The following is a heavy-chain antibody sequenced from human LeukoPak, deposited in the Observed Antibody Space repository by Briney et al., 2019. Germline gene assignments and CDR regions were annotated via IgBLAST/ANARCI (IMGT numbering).Heavy chain of an antibody. CDR1: GYTFTNYY. Sequence: GESLKISCKGSGYTFTNYYIGWVRQMPGKGLEWMGIISPGDSDARYSPSFQGQVSISADKSTSTAYLRWSSLKASETAIYYCARRYCSSTSCNPYFFDFWGQGTLVTVSS. CDR3: ARRYCSSTSCNPYFFDF. CDR2: ISPGDSDA. D-gene: IGHD2-2*01. J-gene: IGHJ4*02. V-gene: IGHV5-51*01.